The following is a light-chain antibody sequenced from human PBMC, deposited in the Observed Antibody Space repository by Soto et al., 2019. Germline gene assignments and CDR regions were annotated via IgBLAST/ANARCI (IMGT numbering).Light chain of an antibody. J-gene: IGKJ1*01. Sequence: EIVLTQSPGTVSLSPGERATLSCRASQSVNDFLAWYQQGPGQAPRLLIYDASKRATGIPARFSGSGSGTEFTLTISSLQSEDFAVYYCQQYNNWPRTFGQGTKVDIK. CDR2: DAS. CDR3: QQYNNWPRT. CDR1: QSVNDF. V-gene: IGKV3D-15*01.